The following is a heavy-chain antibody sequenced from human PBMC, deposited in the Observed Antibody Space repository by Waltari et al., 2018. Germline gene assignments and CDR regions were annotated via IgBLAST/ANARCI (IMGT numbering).Heavy chain of an antibody. CDR2: IYSGGST. V-gene: IGHV3-23*03. Sequence: EVQLLESGGGLVQPGGSLRLSCAASGFTFSSYAMSWVRQAPGKGLEWDSVIYSGGSTYYADSVKGRFTISRDNSKNTLYLQMNSLRAEDTAVYYCAKDRPRGYYYYMDVWGKGTTVTVSS. J-gene: IGHJ6*03. CDR3: AKDRPRGYYYYMDV. CDR1: GFTFSSYA.